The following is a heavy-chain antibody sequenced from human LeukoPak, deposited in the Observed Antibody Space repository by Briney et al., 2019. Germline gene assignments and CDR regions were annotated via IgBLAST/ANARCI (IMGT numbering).Heavy chain of an antibody. D-gene: IGHD2-2*01. Sequence: GASVKVSCKASGYTFTGYYMHWVGQAPGQGREWMGWINPNSGGTNYAQKFQGRVTMTRDTTISTAYMELSRLRSDDTAVYYCARGGDIVVVQDAIPDYWGQGTLVTVSS. J-gene: IGHJ4*02. V-gene: IGHV1-2*02. CDR2: INPNSGGT. CDR1: GYTFTGYY. CDR3: ARGGDIVVVQDAIPDY.